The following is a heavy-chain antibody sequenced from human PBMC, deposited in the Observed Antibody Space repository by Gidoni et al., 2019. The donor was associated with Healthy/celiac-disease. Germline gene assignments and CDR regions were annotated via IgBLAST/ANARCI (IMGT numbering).Heavy chain of an antibody. J-gene: IGHJ4*02. CDR1: GFTFDDYA. CDR2: ISWNSGSI. D-gene: IGHD1-1*01. Sequence: EVQLVESGGGLLQPGRSLRLSCAASGFTFDDYAMHWVRQAPGKGLEWVSGISWNSGSIGYADSVKGRFTIARDNAKNSLYLQMNSLRAEDTALYYCAKDLAGYPDYWGQGTLVTVSS. V-gene: IGHV3-9*01. CDR3: AKDLAGYPDY.